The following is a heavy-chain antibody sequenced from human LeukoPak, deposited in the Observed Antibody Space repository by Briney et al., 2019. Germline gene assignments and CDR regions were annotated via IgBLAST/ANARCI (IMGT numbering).Heavy chain of an antibody. CDR2: VSNSGGST. V-gene: IGHV3-23*01. D-gene: IGHD2-8*01. CDR1: GFTFSGFA. Sequence: GGSLRLSCAASGFTFSGFAMSWVRQAPGKGLEWVSAVSNSGGSTYYADSVKGRFTISRDNSKNTLYLQMNSLRAEDTAVYYCARAQWGVYFDYWGQGTLVTVSS. CDR3: ARAQWGVYFDY. J-gene: IGHJ4*02.